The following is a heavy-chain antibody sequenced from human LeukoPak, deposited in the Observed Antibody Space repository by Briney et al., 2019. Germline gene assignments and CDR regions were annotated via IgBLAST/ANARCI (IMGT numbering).Heavy chain of an antibody. CDR3: TRLLSGTVDY. CDR1: GFTFSTYW. D-gene: IGHD3-10*01. CDR2: IRSKPNNYAT. J-gene: IGHJ4*02. Sequence: PGGSLRLSCAASGFTFSTYWMSWVRQASGKGLEWVGRIRSKPNNYATAYAASVRGRFTISRDDSRNTAYLQMNSLKTEDTAVYYCTRLLSGTVDYWGQGTLVTVSS. V-gene: IGHV3-73*01.